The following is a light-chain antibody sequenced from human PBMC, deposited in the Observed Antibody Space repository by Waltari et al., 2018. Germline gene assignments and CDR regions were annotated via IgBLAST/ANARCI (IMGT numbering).Light chain of an antibody. CDR1: SSNLRNNY. Sequence: QSVLTQPPSVSAAPGQRVTIPCSGGSSNLRNNYVHWYRHFPGTAPKLPIYENTERPSGIPGRFSGSKSGTSATLDITGLQAGDEADYYCGTWDSSLSGAVFGGGTHLTVL. CDR2: ENT. V-gene: IGLV1-51*02. CDR3: GTWDSSLSGAV. J-gene: IGLJ7*01.